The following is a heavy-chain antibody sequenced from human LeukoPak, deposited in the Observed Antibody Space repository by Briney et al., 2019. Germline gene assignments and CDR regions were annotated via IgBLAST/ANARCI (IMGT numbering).Heavy chain of an antibody. D-gene: IGHD6-19*01. Sequence: GASVKVSCKASGGTFSSYAISWVRQAPGQGLEWMGGIIPIFGTANYAQKFQGRVTITADKSTSTAYMELSSLRSEDTAVYCCARGPQWLPQGQYFQHWGQGTLVTVSS. CDR1: GGTFSSYA. CDR3: ARGPQWLPQGQYFQH. J-gene: IGHJ1*01. V-gene: IGHV1-69*06. CDR2: IIPIFGTA.